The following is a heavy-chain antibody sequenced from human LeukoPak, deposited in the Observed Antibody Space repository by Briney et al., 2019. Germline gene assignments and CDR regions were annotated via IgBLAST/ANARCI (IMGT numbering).Heavy chain of an antibody. D-gene: IGHD4/OR15-4a*01. CDR1: GFTFSNYA. Sequence: PGRSLRLSCAASGFTFSNYAVHSVRQAPGKWLEWVAIISYDETNKFFGNSVKGRFTISRDNSKNTLYLQMNSLRVEDTAVYYCAREGAITGNAFDVWGHGTLVTVSS. CDR2: ISYDETNK. V-gene: IGHV3-30*04. CDR3: AREGAITGNAFDV. J-gene: IGHJ3*01.